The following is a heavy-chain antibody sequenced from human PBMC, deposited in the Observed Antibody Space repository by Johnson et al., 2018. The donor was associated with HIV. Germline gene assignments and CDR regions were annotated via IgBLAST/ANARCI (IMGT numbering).Heavy chain of an antibody. CDR3: ARVSGWYEKGAFDI. D-gene: IGHD6-19*01. V-gene: IGHV3-30*04. J-gene: IGHJ3*02. CDR2: ISYDGSEK. CDR1: GFTFSSYA. Sequence: QVQLVESGGGVVQPGRSLRLSCAASGFTFSSYAMHWVRQAPGKGLEWVAVISYDGSEKYYVDSVKGRFTISRDNSKNTLYLQMNSLRAEDTAVYYCARVSGWYEKGAFDIWGQGTMVTVSS.